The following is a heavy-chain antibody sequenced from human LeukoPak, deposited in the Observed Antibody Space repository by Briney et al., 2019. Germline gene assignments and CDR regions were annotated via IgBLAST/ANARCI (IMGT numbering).Heavy chain of an antibody. J-gene: IGHJ4*02. CDR2: IHYSGST. D-gene: IGHD1-26*01. Sequence: GSLRLSCAASGFTVSSNYMSWIRQPPGKGLEWIGYIHYSGSTIYNPSLKSRVTISLDTSNNQFSLRLTSVTAADTAVYYCARFVMSGSYLDYWGQGTLVTASS. CDR1: GFTVSSNY. V-gene: IGHV4-59*02. CDR3: ARFVMSGSYLDY.